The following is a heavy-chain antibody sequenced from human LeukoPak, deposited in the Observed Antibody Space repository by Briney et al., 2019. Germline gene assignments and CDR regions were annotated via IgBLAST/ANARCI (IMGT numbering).Heavy chain of an antibody. CDR3: IRTLIVATSPYMDV. CDR1: GFTFSSYW. V-gene: IGHV3-74*01. D-gene: IGHD5-12*01. Sequence: GGSLRLSCAASGFTFSSYWMHWVRQAPGKGLVWVSRVNSDGTGTTYADSVEGRFTISRDNAKNTLYLQMNSLKAEDTAIYYCIRTLIVATSPYMDVWGKGTTVTVSS. J-gene: IGHJ6*03. CDR2: VNSDGTGT.